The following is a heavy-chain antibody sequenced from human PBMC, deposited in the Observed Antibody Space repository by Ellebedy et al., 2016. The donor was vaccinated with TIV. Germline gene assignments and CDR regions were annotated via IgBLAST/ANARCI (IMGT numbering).Heavy chain of an antibody. J-gene: IGHJ4*02. D-gene: IGHD5-18*01. CDR2: IIPFFGTT. CDR1: GGTFSSYS. V-gene: IGHV1-69*06. CDR3: VKVGTRYSYDLYHLDS. Sequence: ASVKVSCKASGGTFSSYSINWVRQAPGQGLEWMGGIIPFFGTTKYAQKFQDRVTFTADTLTSTAYMELSSLRSEDTAVYYCVKVGTRYSYDLYHLDSWGQGTLVTVSS.